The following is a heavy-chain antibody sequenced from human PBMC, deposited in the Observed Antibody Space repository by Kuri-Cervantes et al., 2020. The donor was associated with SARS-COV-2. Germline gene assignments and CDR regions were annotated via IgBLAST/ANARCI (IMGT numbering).Heavy chain of an antibody. CDR3: ARGFRRGSYPIMDDY. CDR2: IWYDGSNK. J-gene: IGHJ4*02. V-gene: IGHV3-33*01. CDR1: GFTFSSYG. Sequence: GESLKISCAASGFTFSSYGMHWVRQAPGKGLEWVAVIWYDGSNKYYADSVKGRFTISRDNSKNTLYLQMNSLRAEDTAVYYCARGFRRGSYPIMDDYWGQGTLVTVSS. D-gene: IGHD2-15*01.